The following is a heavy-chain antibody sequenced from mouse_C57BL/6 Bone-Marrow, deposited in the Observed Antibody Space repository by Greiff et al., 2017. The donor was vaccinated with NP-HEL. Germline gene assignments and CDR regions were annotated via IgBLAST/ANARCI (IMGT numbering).Heavy chain of an antibody. V-gene: IGHV1-69*01. D-gene: IGHD3-2*02. J-gene: IGHJ4*01. Sequence: VQLQQPGAELVMPGASVKLSCKASGYTFTSYWMHWVKQRPGQGLEWIGEIDPSDSYTNYNQKFKGKSTLTVDKSSSTAYMQLSSLTSEDSAVYYCAPGYYAMDYWGQGTSVTVSS. CDR2: IDPSDSYT. CDR3: APGYYAMDY. CDR1: GYTFTSYW.